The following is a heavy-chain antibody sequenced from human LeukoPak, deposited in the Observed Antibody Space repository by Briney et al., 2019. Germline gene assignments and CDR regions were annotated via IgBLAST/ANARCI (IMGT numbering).Heavy chain of an antibody. V-gene: IGHV5-51*01. CDR2: IYPGDSDT. CDR1: GYSFTSYW. D-gene: IGHD3-10*01. Sequence: GESLKISCKGSGYSFTSYWIGWVRQMPGKGLEWMGIIYPGDSDTRYSPSFQGQVTISADKSISTAYLQWSSLKASDTAMYYCARRVTMVRGVIIGFDYWGQGTLVTVSS. CDR3: ARRVTMVRGVIIGFDY. J-gene: IGHJ4*02.